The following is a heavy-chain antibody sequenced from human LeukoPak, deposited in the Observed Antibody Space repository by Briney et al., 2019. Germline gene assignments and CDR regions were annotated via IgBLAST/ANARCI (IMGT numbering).Heavy chain of an antibody. CDR1: GYTFTSYG. V-gene: IGHV1-18*01. Sequence: ASVKVSCKASGYTFTSYGISWVRQAPGQGLEWMGWISTHSHDTNYIQKVQGRVTVTTDTSTNAVYMELRSLRSDDTAVYYCARGDDAFDFWGQGTMVTVSS. CDR2: ISTHSHDT. CDR3: ARGDDAFDF. J-gene: IGHJ3*01.